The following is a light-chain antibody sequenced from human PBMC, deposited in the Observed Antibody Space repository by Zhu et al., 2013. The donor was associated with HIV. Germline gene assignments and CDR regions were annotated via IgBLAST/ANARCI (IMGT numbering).Light chain of an antibody. CDR2: DAS. CDR1: QGIANA. J-gene: IGKJ4*01. V-gene: IGKV1D-13*01. Sequence: AIQLTQSPSSLSASVGDSIIITCRASQGIANALGWYQQKPGKSPKLLIYDASILHSGVPSRFRGSGTGTDFTLTIDNLRPDDFATYYCQQYSDYPVTFGGGTEGGDET. CDR3: QQYSDYPVT.